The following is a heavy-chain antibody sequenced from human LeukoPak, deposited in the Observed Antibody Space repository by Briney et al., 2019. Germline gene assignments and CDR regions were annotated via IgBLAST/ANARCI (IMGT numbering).Heavy chain of an antibody. CDR1: GFTFSNYW. Sequence: GGSLRLSCAASGFTFSNYWMHWVRQAPGKGLVWVSRINGDGTTIKYADCVKGRFTISRENAKSTLFLERKALRVEDTAVYSCYGSGSYWDFDDWGHGTLATVSS. CDR3: YGSGSYWDFDD. D-gene: IGHD3-10*01. V-gene: IGHV3-74*03. J-gene: IGHJ4*01. CDR2: INGDGTTI.